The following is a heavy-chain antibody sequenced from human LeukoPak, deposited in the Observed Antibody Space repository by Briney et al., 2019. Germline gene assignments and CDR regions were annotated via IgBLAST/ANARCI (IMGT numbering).Heavy chain of an antibody. D-gene: IGHD2-8*01. V-gene: IGHV3-21*01. Sequence: PGGSLRLSCAASGFTFSSYSMNWVRQSRGKGLEWVSSFGTWSTSIYYGDSVKGRFAIARDNARNSLFLQMNSLRAEDTAVYYCAREYDEAFDIWGQGTMVTVSS. CDR1: GFTFSSYS. CDR3: AREYDEAFDI. J-gene: IGHJ3*02. CDR2: FGTWSTSI.